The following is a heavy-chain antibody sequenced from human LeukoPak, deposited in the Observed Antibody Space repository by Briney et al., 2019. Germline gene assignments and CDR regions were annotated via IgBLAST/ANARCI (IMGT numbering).Heavy chain of an antibody. J-gene: IGHJ4*02. CDR1: GGSISSGGYY. D-gene: IGHD3-10*01. CDR2: IYYSGST. V-gene: IGHV4-31*03. CDR3: ARDGGYGSGSYYFDY. Sequence: SETLSLTCTVSGGSISSGGYYWSWIRQHPGKGLEWIGYIYYSGSTYYNPSLKSRVTISIDTSKNQFSLKLSSETAADTAVYYCARDGGYGSGSYYFDYWGQGTLVTVSS.